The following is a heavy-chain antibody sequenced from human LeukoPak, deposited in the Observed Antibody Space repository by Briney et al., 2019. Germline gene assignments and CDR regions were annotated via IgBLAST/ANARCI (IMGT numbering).Heavy chain of an antibody. D-gene: IGHD2-21*02. J-gene: IGHJ4*02. V-gene: IGHV4-34*01. CDR1: GGSFSGYY. Sequence: SETLSLTCAVYGGSFSGYYWSWIRQPPGKGLEWIGEINHSGSTNYNPSLKSRVTISVDTSKNQSSLKLSSVTAADTAVYYCARVVTAIRGGYFDYWGQGTLVTVSS. CDR3: ARVVTAIRGGYFDY. CDR2: INHSGST.